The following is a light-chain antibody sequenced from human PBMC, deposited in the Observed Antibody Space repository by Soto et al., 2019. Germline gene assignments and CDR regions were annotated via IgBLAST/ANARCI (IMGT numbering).Light chain of an antibody. CDR1: SSDVGGYNF. CDR3: TSYAGSNIPVM. V-gene: IGLV2-8*01. J-gene: IGLJ3*02. Sequence: QSALTQPPSASGSPGQSVTISCTGTSSDVGGYNFVSWYQQHPGKAPKLMIYEVTKRPSGVPDRFSGSKSGNTASLTVSGLQGEDEADYYCTSYAGSNIPVMFGGRTKLTVL. CDR2: EVT.